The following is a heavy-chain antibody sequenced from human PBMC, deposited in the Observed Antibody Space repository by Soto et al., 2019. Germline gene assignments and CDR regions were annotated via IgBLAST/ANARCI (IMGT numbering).Heavy chain of an antibody. V-gene: IGHV3-30*18. D-gene: IGHD5-18*01. J-gene: IGHJ4*02. CDR1: GFTFSGYG. Sequence: GGSLRLSCAASGFTFSGYGMHWVRQAPGKGLEWVAVISYDGSNKYYADSVKGRFTISRDNSKNTLYLQMNSLRAEDTAVYYCAKGDTAMVPDYCGQGTLVTVSS. CDR3: AKGDTAMVPDY. CDR2: ISYDGSNK.